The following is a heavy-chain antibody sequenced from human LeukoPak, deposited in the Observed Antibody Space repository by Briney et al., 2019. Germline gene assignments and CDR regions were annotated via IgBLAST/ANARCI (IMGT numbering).Heavy chain of an antibody. CDR1: GGSISSYY. CDR2: IYYSGST. V-gene: IGHV4-59*08. J-gene: IGHJ4*02. CDR3: ARHGGSPYLYFFDY. Sequence: KPSETLSLTCTVSGGSISSYYWSWIRQPPGKGLEWIGYIYYSGSTNYNPSLKSRVTISVDTSKSQFSLKLSSVTAADTAVYYCARHGGSPYLYFFDYWGQGTLVTVSS. D-gene: IGHD2-15*01.